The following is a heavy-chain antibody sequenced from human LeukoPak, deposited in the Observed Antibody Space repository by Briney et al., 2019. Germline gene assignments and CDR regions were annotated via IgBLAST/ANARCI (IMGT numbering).Heavy chain of an antibody. CDR1: GYSFTSYW. CDR3: ATAHYDFWSRSRIPFDY. J-gene: IGHJ4*02. Sequence: GESLKISCKGSGYSFTSYWIGWVRQMPGEGLEWMGIIYPGDSDTRYSPSFQGQVTISADKSISTAYLQWSSLKASDTAMYYCATAHYDFWSRSRIPFDYWGQGTLVTVSS. V-gene: IGHV5-51*01. CDR2: IYPGDSDT. D-gene: IGHD3-3*01.